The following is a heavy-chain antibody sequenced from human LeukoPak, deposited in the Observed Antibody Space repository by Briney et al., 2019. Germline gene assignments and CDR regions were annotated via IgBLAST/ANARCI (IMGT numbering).Heavy chain of an antibody. Sequence: GGSLRLSCAASGFTFSSYWMSWVRQAPGKGLEWVSAISGSGGTTYYAGSVKGRFTISRDNSKNTLYLQMNSLRAEDTAVYYCAKAPSSDQLLWLYYWGQGTLVTVSS. J-gene: IGHJ4*02. D-gene: IGHD2-2*01. CDR3: AKAPSSDQLLWLYY. CDR2: ISGSGGTT. V-gene: IGHV3-23*01. CDR1: GFTFSSYW.